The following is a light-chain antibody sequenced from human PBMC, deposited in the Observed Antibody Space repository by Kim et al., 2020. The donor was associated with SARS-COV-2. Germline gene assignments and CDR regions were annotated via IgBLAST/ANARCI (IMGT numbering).Light chain of an antibody. CDR3: SSHTTSSTWV. CDR1: SSDY. Sequence: QSALTQPASVSWSPGQSITISCTGTSSDYVSWYQHHPGKAPKLMIYAVTKRPSGVSNRFSGSKSGNTASLIISVLQAEDEADYYCSSHTTSSTWVFGGGTQLTVL. CDR2: AVT. V-gene: IGLV2-14*03. J-gene: IGLJ3*02.